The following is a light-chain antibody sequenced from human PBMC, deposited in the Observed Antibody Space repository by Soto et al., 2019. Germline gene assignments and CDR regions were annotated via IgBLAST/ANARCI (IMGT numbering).Light chain of an antibody. CDR2: NNN. CDR3: ATWDDSLNARGV. V-gene: IGLV1-44*01. CDR1: RSNIGNNA. J-gene: IGLJ3*02. Sequence: QPVLTQTPSASETPGQRVTISCSGSRSNIGNNAVSWYQQFPGTAPKLLIYNNNQRPSGDPDRFSGSKSGTSASLAISGLQAEDEADYYCATWDDSLNARGVFGGGTKLTVL.